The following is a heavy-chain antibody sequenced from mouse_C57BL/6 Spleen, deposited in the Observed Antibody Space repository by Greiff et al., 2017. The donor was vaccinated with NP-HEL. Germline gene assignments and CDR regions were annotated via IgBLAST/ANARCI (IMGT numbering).Heavy chain of an antibody. Sequence: QVQLKQPGAELVRPGTSVKLSCKASGYTFTSYWMHWVKQRPGQGLEWIGVIDPSDSYTNYNQKFKGKATLTVDTSSSTAYMQLSSLTSEDSAVYYCARWTPTVPLDYWGQGTSVTVSS. CDR1: GYTFTSYW. CDR3: ARWTPTVPLDY. V-gene: IGHV1-59*01. CDR2: IDPSDSYT. D-gene: IGHD1-1*01. J-gene: IGHJ4*01.